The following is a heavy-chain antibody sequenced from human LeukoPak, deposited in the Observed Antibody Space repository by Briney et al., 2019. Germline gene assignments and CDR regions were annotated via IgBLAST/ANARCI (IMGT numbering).Heavy chain of an antibody. CDR1: GYTFAGYY. D-gene: IGHD1-26*01. Sequence: ASVKVSCMASGYTFAGYYMHWVRQAPGQGLEWMGWINPNSGGTNYAQKFQGGVTMTRDTSISTAYMELSRLRSDDTAVYFCARELLGVWEANFDYWGQGTLVTVSS. CDR3: ARELLGVWEANFDY. V-gene: IGHV1-2*02. J-gene: IGHJ4*02. CDR2: INPNSGGT.